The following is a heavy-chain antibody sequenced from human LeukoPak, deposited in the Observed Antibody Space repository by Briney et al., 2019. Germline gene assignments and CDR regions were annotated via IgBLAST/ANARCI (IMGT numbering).Heavy chain of an antibody. D-gene: IGHD3-10*01. Sequence: SETLSLTCGVSGGSISSTNWWSWVRQPPGQGLEWIGEISLTGETNYNPSLNGRVTISVDRSKNQFSLKLSSVTAADTAVYYCARGQTYYYGSGSYGPSYNWFDPWGQGTLVTVSS. CDR3: ARGQTYYYGSGSYGPSYNWFDP. V-gene: IGHV4-4*02. CDR2: ISLTGET. CDR1: GGSISSTNW. J-gene: IGHJ5*02.